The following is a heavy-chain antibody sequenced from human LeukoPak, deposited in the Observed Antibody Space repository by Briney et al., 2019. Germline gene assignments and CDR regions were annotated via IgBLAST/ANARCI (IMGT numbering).Heavy chain of an antibody. CDR3: ARRAVPDDYVWGSYRPDWNWFDP. CDR2: IYYSGST. V-gene: IGHV4-39*01. D-gene: IGHD3-16*02. CDR1: GGSISSGGYY. Sequence: SETLSLTCTVSGGSISSGGYYWGWIRQPPGKGLEWIGSIYYSGSTYYNPSLKSRVTISVDTSKNQFSLKLSSVTAADTAVYYCARRAVPDDYVWGSYRPDWNWFDPWGQGTLVTVSS. J-gene: IGHJ5*02.